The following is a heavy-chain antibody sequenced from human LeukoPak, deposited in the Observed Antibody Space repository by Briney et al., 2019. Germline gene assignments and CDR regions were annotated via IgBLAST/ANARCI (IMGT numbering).Heavy chain of an antibody. D-gene: IGHD1-26*01. CDR1: GYTFTSYG. V-gene: IGHV1-18*01. J-gene: IGHJ4*02. Sequence: GASVNVSCKASGYTFTSYGINWVRQAPGQGLEWMGWISAYNGNTNYAQKLQGRVTMTTDTSTSTAYMELRSLRSDDTAVYYCARDLDQYSGRYGGFGHDFWGQGPLVTVSS. CDR3: ARDLDQYSGRYGGFGHDF. CDR2: ISAYNGNT.